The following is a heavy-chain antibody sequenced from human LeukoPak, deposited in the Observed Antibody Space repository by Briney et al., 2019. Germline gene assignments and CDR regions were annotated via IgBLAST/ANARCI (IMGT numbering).Heavy chain of an antibody. J-gene: IGHJ3*02. CDR2: INPSGGST. CDR1: GYTFTSYY. CDR3: ARNRRTTAAADDAFDI. V-gene: IGHV1-46*01. Sequence: ASVTVSCKASGYTFTSYYMHWVRQAPGQGLEWMGIINPSGGSTSYAQKFQGRATMTRDTSTSTVYMELSSLRSEDTAVYYCARNRRTTAAADDAFDIWGQGTMVTVSS. D-gene: IGHD6-13*01.